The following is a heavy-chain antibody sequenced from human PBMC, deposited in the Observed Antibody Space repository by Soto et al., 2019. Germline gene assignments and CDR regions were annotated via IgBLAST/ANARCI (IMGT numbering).Heavy chain of an antibody. CDR2: INPSGGST. D-gene: IGHD6-13*01. Sequence: ASVKVSCKASGYTFTSYYMHWLRQAPGQGLEWMGIINPSGGSTTYAQNFQGRVTMTRDTSTSTVYMELSSLRSEDTALYYCARFVAATGHDCWGQGTLVTVSS. J-gene: IGHJ4*02. V-gene: IGHV1-46*03. CDR3: ARFVAATGHDC. CDR1: GYTFTSYY.